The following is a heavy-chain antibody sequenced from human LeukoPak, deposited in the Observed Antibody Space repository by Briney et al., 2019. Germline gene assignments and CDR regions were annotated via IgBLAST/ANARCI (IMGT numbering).Heavy chain of an antibody. CDR2: IRYDGSNK. J-gene: IGHJ4*02. Sequence: GGSLRLSCAASGFTLSSYGMHWVRQAPGKGLEWVAFIRYDGSNKYYAESVKGRLTISRDNSKNTLYLQMNSLRAEDTAVYYCAKDLREGYYDSSGTFDYWGQGTLVTVSS. V-gene: IGHV3-30*02. CDR1: GFTLSSYG. D-gene: IGHD3-22*01. CDR3: AKDLREGYYDSSGTFDY.